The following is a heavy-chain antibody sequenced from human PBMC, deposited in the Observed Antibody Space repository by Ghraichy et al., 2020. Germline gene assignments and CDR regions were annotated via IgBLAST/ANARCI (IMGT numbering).Heavy chain of an antibody. Sequence: LSLTCAASGFTFSNYGMHWVRQAPGKGLEWVAVIWSGGSYKYYADSVKGRFTISRDNSKNTLYLQMNSLRAEDTAVYYCTRDNGVGGWNDPLYYFDYWGQGTLVTVSS. J-gene: IGHJ4*02. CDR1: GFTFSNYG. V-gene: IGHV3-33*01. D-gene: IGHD1-1*01. CDR3: TRDNGVGGWNDPLYYFDY. CDR2: IWSGGSYK.